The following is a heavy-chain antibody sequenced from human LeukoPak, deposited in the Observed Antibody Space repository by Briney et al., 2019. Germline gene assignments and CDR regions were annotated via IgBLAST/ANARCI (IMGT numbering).Heavy chain of an antibody. CDR3: ARGGYYDSSGYGPRYFQH. D-gene: IGHD3-22*01. CDR2: ISSSSGYI. V-gene: IGHV3-21*04. CDR1: GFTFSSYS. J-gene: IGHJ1*01. Sequence: PGGSLRLSCAASGFTFSSYSMNWVRQAPGKGLEWVSSISSSSGYIYYADSVKGRFTISRDNAKNSLYLQMNSLRAEDTAVYYCARGGYYDSSGYGPRYFQHWGQGTLVTVSS.